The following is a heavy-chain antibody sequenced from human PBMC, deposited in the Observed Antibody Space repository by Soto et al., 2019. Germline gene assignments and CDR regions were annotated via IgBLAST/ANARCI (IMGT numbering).Heavy chain of an antibody. J-gene: IGHJ4*02. CDR3: ATGSQTLDY. V-gene: IGHV1-8*01. CDR2: MDSYTGNT. Sequence: QAQLVQSGAEVKKPGASVKVSCKASGYTLSTYDINWVRQAAGRGLEWMGWMDSYTGNTGYAKEFQGRLIMTRDTSISAAYMELSSLQSEDTAVYFCATGSQTLDYWGQGTLVTVSS. CDR1: GYTLSTYD.